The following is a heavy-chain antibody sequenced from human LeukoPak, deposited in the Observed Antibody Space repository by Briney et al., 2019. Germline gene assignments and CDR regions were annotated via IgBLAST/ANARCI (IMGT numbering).Heavy chain of an antibody. CDR2: SGGPAET. CDR1: GFSFDVHA. D-gene: IGHD3-16*01. CDR3: AKDWTSHNGVYDCLDF. Sequence: SCAAAGFSFDVHAMTCVRPAPGKGPEWVATSGGPAETFYADSVRGRFTISSDNSRYTLYLQMNRLRAEDSAVYYCAKDWTSHNGVYDCLDFWGQGTQVTVSS. V-gene: IGHV3-23*01. J-gene: IGHJ4*02.